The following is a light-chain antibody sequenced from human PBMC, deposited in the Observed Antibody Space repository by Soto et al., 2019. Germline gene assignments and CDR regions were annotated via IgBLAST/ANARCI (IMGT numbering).Light chain of an antibody. V-gene: IGKV3-11*01. CDR2: DSS. CDR3: PQRRNWPLA. Sequence: EIVLTQSPDTLSLSPGEGATLSCRASQSVGNSFAWYQQKAGQAPRLRIYDSSKRATGVPARFSGSGSGTALTLTIGTLATADFEVYSCPQRRNWPLAFGGGSNVVIK. CDR1: QSVGNS. J-gene: IGKJ4*01.